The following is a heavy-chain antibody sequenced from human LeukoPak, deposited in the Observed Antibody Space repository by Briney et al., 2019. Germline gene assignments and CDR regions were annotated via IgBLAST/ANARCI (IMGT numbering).Heavy chain of an antibody. D-gene: IGHD3-10*01. J-gene: IGHJ4*02. CDR2: MNPNSGNT. Sequence: VASVKVSCKASGYTFTSYDINWVRQATGQGLEWRGWMNPNSGNTGYAQKFQGRVTMTRNTSISTAYMELSSLRSEDTAVNYCARGSMVRGVSRKGVFDYWGQGTLVTVSS. V-gene: IGHV1-8*01. CDR3: ARGSMVRGVSRKGVFDY. CDR1: GYTFTSYD.